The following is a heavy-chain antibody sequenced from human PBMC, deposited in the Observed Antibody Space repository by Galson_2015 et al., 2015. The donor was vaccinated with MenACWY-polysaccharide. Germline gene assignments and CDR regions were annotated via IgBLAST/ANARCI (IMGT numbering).Heavy chain of an antibody. CDR3: VNDGDMLPLGPAVGAFDS. CDR2: ISASHDSK. D-gene: IGHD2-21*01. CDR1: GFSFSSYG. J-gene: IGHJ3*01. Sequence: SLRLSCAGSGFSFSSYGMSWVRQAPGKGLEWVSSISASHDSKYYADSVKGRFTISRDNSKKTLFLQMNSLRAEDTALYYCVNDGDMLPLGPAVGAFDSWGQGTMVIVSS. V-gene: IGHV3-23*01.